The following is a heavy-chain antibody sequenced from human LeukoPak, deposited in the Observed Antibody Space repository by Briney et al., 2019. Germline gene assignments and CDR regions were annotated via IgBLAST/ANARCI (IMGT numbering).Heavy chain of an antibody. CDR3: ARVLGSGSYYNPFDI. D-gene: IGHD3-10*01. CDR1: GYSFTSYW. J-gene: IGHJ3*02. CDR2: IYSGDSDA. Sequence: GESLKISCKGSGYSFTSYWIGWVRQMPGEGLEWMGIIYSGDSDARYSPSFQGQVTISADKSITTAYLQWSSLKASDSAMYYCARVLGSGSYYNPFDIWGQGTMVTVSS. V-gene: IGHV5-51*01.